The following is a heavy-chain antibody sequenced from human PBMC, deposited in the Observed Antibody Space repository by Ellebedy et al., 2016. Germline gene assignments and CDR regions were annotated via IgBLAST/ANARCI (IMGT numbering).Heavy chain of an antibody. CDR2: IYPGDSDT. D-gene: IGHD6-13*01. V-gene: IGHV5-51*01. Sequence: GGSLRLSCKGSGYSFTSYWIGWVRQMPGKGLEWMGIIYPGDSDTRYSPSFQGQVTISAAKSISTAYLQWISLKASDTAMYYCASLSPGQQLDHFDIWGQGTMVTVSS. CDR3: ASLSPGQQLDHFDI. CDR1: GYSFTSYW. J-gene: IGHJ3*02.